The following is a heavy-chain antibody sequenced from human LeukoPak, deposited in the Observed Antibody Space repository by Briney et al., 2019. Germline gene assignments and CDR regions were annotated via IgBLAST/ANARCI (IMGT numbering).Heavy chain of an antibody. CDR3: ARDSVSNYYFDY. Sequence: GGSLRLSCAASRFTFSSYGMHWVRQAPGKGLEWVAVIWYDGSNKYYADSVKGRFTISRDNSKNTLYLQMSSLRAEDTAVYYCARDSVSNYYFDYWGQGTLVTVCS. D-gene: IGHD4-11*01. J-gene: IGHJ4*02. V-gene: IGHV3-33*01. CDR1: RFTFSSYG. CDR2: IWYDGSNK.